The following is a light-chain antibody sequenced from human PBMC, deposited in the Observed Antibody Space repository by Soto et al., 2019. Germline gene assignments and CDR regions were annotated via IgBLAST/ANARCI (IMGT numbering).Light chain of an antibody. J-gene: IGKJ5*01. Sequence: EVVLTQSPGTLSLSPGERATLSCRASQSISSSYLAWYQQKPGQAPRLLIYGASSRATGIPDRFSGSGSGTDFILTVSRLEPEDFAVYYCQQYVSLPATFGQGTRLEIK. CDR1: QSISSSY. V-gene: IGKV3-20*01. CDR3: QQYVSLPAT. CDR2: GAS.